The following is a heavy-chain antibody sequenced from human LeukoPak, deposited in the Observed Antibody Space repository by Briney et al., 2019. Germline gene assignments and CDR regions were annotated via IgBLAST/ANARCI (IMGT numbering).Heavy chain of an antibody. V-gene: IGHV3-21*01. D-gene: IGHD3-3*01. J-gene: IGHJ6*02. CDR1: GFTFSSYS. CDR3: ARVGMYYDFWSGYPYYYGMDV. Sequence: GGSLRLSCAASGFTFSSYSMNWVHQAPGKGLERVSSISSSSSYIYYADSVKGRFTISRDNAKNSLYLQMNSLRAEDTAVYYCARVGMYYDFWSGYPYYYGMDVWGQGTTVTASS. CDR2: ISSSSSYI.